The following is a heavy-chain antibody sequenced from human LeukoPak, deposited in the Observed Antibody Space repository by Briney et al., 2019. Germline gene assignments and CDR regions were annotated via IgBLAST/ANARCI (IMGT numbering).Heavy chain of an antibody. Sequence: GGSLRLSCAASGFTFSSYWMHWVRQAPGKGLVWVSRINSDGSSTSYADSVKGRFTISRDNAKNTLYLQMNSLRAEDTAVYYCARVLVGSSWARPHLSNWFDPWGQGTLVTVSS. CDR1: GFTFSSYW. V-gene: IGHV3-74*01. CDR2: INSDGSST. CDR3: ARVLVGSSWARPHLSNWFDP. J-gene: IGHJ5*02. D-gene: IGHD6-13*01.